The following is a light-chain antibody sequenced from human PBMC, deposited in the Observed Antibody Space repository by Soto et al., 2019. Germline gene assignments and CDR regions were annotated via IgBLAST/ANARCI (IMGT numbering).Light chain of an antibody. J-gene: IGKJ1*01. Sequence: GDRVARTCRASQDIRNDLGWYQEKPGQAPKLLIYAASNLQSGVPSRFSGSGSGTDFTLTISSLQPEDFATYYCLQDHNYPWTFGQGTKVEI. CDR3: LQDHNYPWT. CDR2: AAS. CDR1: QDIRND. V-gene: IGKV1-6*01.